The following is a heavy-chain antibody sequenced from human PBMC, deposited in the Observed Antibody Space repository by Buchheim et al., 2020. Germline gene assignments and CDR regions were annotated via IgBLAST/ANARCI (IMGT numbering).Heavy chain of an antibody. V-gene: IGHV4-31*03. CDR2: MYNSGST. CDR1: GDSMERGGFY. D-gene: IGHD3-10*01. J-gene: IGHJ4*02. Sequence: QVQLQESGPGLVKPSQTLSLTCTVSGDSMERGGFYWNWIRQHPGMGLEFIGYMYNSGSTYFNPSLRSRVTMSAETPKHHFSLKLSSVTAADTAVYFCARGTPGYYFDFWGQGTL. CDR3: ARGTPGYYFDF.